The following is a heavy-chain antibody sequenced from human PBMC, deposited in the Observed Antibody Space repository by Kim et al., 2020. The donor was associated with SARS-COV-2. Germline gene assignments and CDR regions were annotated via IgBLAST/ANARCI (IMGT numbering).Heavy chain of an antibody. CDR1: GFTFSSYD. CDR2: IGTAGDT. J-gene: IGHJ6*02. D-gene: IGHD1-26*01. Sequence: GGSLRLSCVASGFTFSSYDMHWVRQATGKGLEWVSTIGTAGDTYYPGSVKGRFTISRENAKNSLYLQMNSLRAGDTAVYYCARAVSGSYFPAYYYYGMDVWGQGTTVTVSS. CDR3: ARAVSGSYFPAYYYYGMDV. V-gene: IGHV3-13*04.